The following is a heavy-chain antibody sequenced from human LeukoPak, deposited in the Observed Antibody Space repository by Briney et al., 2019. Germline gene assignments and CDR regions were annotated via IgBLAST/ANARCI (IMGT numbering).Heavy chain of an antibody. J-gene: IGHJ4*02. CDR1: GYSFASYL. CDR3: ARKDYNNGDGDY. CDR2: IYPGDSDT. D-gene: IGHD4-11*01. Sequence: GESLKISCKGSGYSFASYLIALVRQMPGKGLEWMGIIYPGDSDTRYSPSFQGQVTISADKSITTAYLQWSSLKASDSAMYYCARKDYNNGDGDYWGQGTLVTVSS. V-gene: IGHV5-51*01.